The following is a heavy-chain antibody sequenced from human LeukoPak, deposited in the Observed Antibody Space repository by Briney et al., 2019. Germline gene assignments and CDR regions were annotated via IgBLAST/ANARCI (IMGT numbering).Heavy chain of an antibody. Sequence: AESLRLSCSASGFTFSTYAMHWVRQAPGKGLESVSTISSNGGSTYYADSVKGRFTISRDNSMNTLYLQMSSLTAEDTAVYYCLKVPNYSSGYWGQGTLVTVSS. CDR3: LKVPNYSSGY. D-gene: IGHD6-25*01. V-gene: IGHV3-64D*09. CDR1: GFTFSTYA. CDR2: ISSNGGST. J-gene: IGHJ4*02.